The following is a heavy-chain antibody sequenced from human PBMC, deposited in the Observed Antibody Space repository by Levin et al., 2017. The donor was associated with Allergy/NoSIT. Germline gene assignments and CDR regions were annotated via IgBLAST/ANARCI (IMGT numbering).Heavy chain of an antibody. CDR1: GGSFSGYY. V-gene: IGHV4-34*01. CDR3: ARGGLDSSGYYPSRYYGMDV. Sequence: PGGSLRLSCAVYGGSFSGYYWSWIRQPPGKGLEWIGEINHSGSTNYNPSLKSRVTISVDTSKNQFSLKLSSVTAADTAVYYCARGGLDSSGYYPSRYYGMDVWGQGTTVTVSS. J-gene: IGHJ6*02. D-gene: IGHD3-22*01. CDR2: INHSGST.